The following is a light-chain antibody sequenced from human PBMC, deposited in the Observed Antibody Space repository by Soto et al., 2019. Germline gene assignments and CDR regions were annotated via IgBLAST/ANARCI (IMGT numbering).Light chain of an antibody. CDR2: LGS. J-gene: IGKJ1*01. CDR3: MQSLHTWT. CDR1: QSLLHSNGYNY. Sequence: DIVLTQSPLSLPVTPGEPASISCRSSQSLLHSNGYNYLDWYLQKQGQSPQLLIYLGSNRASGVPDRFSGSGSGTDFTLKISRVEAEDVGVYYCMQSLHTWTFGQGTKVEIK. V-gene: IGKV2-28*01.